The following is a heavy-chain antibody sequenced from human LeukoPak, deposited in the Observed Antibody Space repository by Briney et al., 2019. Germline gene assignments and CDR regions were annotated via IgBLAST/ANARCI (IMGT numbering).Heavy chain of an antibody. D-gene: IGHD2-2*01. J-gene: IGHJ5*02. CDR3: ARRLTQYDCFDP. CDR1: GDSVSSNSVT. V-gene: IGHV6-1*01. Sequence: SQTLSLTCAISGDSVSSNSVTRNWIRQSPSRGLEWLGRTYYRSTWYNDYAVSVRGRITVNPDTSKNQFSLHLNSVTPEDTAVYYCARRLTQYDCFDPWGQGILVTVSS. CDR2: TYYRSTWYN.